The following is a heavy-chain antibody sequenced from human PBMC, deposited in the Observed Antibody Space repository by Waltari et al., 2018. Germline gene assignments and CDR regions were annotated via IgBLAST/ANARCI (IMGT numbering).Heavy chain of an antibody. Sequence: EVQMVESGGTLVQPGGSLRLSCEPSGFSFSSYWMTWVRQVPGKGLEWVANINQEGSERNYVDSVKGRFTISRDNAKNSLYLQMNSLRAEDTAVYYCLRDRRGADLFDYWGQGTLVTVSS. CDR1: GFSFSSYW. D-gene: IGHD3-10*01. CDR2: INQEGSER. J-gene: IGHJ4*02. V-gene: IGHV3-7*03. CDR3: LRDRRGADLFDY.